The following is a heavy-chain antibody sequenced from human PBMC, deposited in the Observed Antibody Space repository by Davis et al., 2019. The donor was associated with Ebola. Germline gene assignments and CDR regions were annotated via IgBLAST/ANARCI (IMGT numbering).Heavy chain of an antibody. CDR1: GFTFSTAW. Sequence: PGGSLRLSCAASGFTFSTAWMTWVRQAPEKGLEWVGRIKSKTDGGTTDYAAPVQGRFTISRDDSRNTLYLRINSLKTENTAVYYCIRHSGSQWFWGQGTLVTVSS. CDR3: IRHSGSQWF. J-gene: IGHJ4*02. D-gene: IGHD1-26*01. V-gene: IGHV3-15*01. CDR2: IKSKTDGGTT.